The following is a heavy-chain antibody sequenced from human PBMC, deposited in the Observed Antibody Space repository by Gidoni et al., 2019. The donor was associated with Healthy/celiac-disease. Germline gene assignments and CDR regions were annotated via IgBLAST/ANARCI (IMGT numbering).Heavy chain of an antibody. V-gene: IGHV4-34*01. CDR2: INHSGST. CDR3: ARGIRRGDTAMAF. Sequence: QVQLQQWGAGLLKPSETLSLTCAVYGGSFSGYYWSWIRQPPGKGLEWIGEINHSGSTNYNPSLKSRVTISVDTSKNQFSLKLSSVTAADTAVYYCARGIRRGDTAMAFWGQGTLVTVSS. J-gene: IGHJ4*02. CDR1: GGSFSGYY. D-gene: IGHD5-18*01.